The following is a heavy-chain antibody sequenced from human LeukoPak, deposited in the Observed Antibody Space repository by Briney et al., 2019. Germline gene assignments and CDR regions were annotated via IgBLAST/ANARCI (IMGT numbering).Heavy chain of an antibody. CDR3: ARAPSEIGGYYPEYFRH. CDR1: GFTFSTYW. J-gene: IGHJ1*01. Sequence: GGSLRLSCAASGFTFSTYWMHWVRQAPGKGLVWVSRIKSDGSTNYADSVRGRFTISRDNAKNTVSLQMNSLRAEDTGVYYCARAPSEIGGYYPEYFRHWGQGTLVTVSS. D-gene: IGHD3-22*01. CDR2: IKSDGST. V-gene: IGHV3-74*01.